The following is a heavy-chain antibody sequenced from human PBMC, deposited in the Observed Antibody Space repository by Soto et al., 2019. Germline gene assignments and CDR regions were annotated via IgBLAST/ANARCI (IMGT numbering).Heavy chain of an antibody. J-gene: IGHJ5*02. Sequence: SETLSLTCTVSGGSISSGGYHWSWIRQHPGKGLEWIGYIYYSGSTYYNLSLKSRVTISVDTSKDQFSLKLSSVTAADTAVYYCARETLAYCGGDCSGGWFDPWGQGTLVTVSS. V-gene: IGHV4-31*03. CDR1: GGSISSGGYH. CDR2: IYYSGST. D-gene: IGHD2-21*02. CDR3: ARETLAYCGGDCSGGWFDP.